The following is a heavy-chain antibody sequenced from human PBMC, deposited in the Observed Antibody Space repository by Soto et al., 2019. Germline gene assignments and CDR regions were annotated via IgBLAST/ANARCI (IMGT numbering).Heavy chain of an antibody. CDR3: VRYKVGGAANKWCVP. CDR1: GASPRRPY. D-gene: IGHD2-15*01. V-gene: IGHV4-4*07. Sequence: AWSLTRTCSGASPRRPYWIVFRQPAGKGLEWIGRIYISGNTNYNPALKSRVTMSVDTSKNQFSLELRSVTAADTAMYYCVRYKVGGAANKWCVPWCKG. CDR2: IYISGNT. J-gene: IGHJ5*02.